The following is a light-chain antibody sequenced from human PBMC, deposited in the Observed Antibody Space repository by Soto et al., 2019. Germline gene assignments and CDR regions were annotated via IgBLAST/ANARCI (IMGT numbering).Light chain of an antibody. CDR3: SSYSGSNILV. CDR2: EVN. CDR1: SSDVGGYNY. V-gene: IGLV2-8*01. Sequence: QSALTQPPSASGSPGQSVTISCTGTSSDVGGYNYVSWYQQHPGKAPKLMIYEVNKRPSGAPDRFSGSKSGNTASLTVSGLQAEDEADYYCSSYSGSNILVFGGGTQLTVL. J-gene: IGLJ2*01.